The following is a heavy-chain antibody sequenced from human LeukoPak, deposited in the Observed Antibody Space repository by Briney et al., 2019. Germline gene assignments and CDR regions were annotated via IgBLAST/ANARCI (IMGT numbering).Heavy chain of an antibody. J-gene: IGHJ5*02. D-gene: IGHD1-1*01. Sequence: GSLRLSCAASGLTVSSHYMSWVRQPPGKGLEWIGHIYGSGSTNYNPSLKSRVTLSVDTSKNQFSLKLSSVTAADTAVYYCAREGTSGTHLNWFDPWGQGTLVTVSS. CDR2: IYGSGST. CDR1: GLTVSSHY. CDR3: AREGTSGTHLNWFDP. V-gene: IGHV4-59*02.